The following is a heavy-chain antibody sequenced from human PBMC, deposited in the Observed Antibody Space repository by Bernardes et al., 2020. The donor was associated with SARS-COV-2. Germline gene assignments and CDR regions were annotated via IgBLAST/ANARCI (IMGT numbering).Heavy chain of an antibody. V-gene: IGHV4-59*01. J-gene: IGHJ4*02. Sequence: SEPLSLTCIVSGASLSPYAWSWLRQSPGKGLEWIGSLYHGWSDRNTPSLTSRVTILRHTSGNQFSLDMTSVTAADTAIYYCARMIIVPGQMDYFDSWGQGILVTVSS. CDR1: GASLSPYA. CDR2: LYHGWSD. CDR3: ARMIIVPGQMDYFDS. D-gene: IGHD3-22*01.